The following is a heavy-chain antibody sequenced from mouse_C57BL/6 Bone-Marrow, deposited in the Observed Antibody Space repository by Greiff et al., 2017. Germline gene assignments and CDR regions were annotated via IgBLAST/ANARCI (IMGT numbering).Heavy chain of an antibody. Sequence: VKLVESGPGLVQPSQSLSITCTVSGFSLTSYGVHWVRQSPGKGLEWLGVIWSGGSTDYNAAFISRLSISKDNSKSQVFFKMNSLQADDTAIYYCARRITTVASYAMDYWGQGTSVTVSS. D-gene: IGHD1-1*01. V-gene: IGHV2-2*01. CDR2: IWSGGST. J-gene: IGHJ4*01. CDR1: GFSLTSYG. CDR3: ARRITTVASYAMDY.